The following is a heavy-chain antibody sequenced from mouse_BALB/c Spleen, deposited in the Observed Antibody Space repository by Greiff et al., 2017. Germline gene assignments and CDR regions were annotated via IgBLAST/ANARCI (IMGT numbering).Heavy chain of an antibody. D-gene: IGHD4-1*01. CDR3: ARRANSYYFDY. J-gene: IGHJ2*01. CDR2: IDPANGNT. V-gene: IGHV14-3*02. Sequence: EVQLQQSGAELVKPGASVKLSCTASGFNIKDTYMHWVKQRPEQGLEWIGRIDPANGNTKYDPKFQGKATITADTSSNTAYMQLSSLTSEDSAVYYCARRANSYYFDYWGQGTTLTVSS. CDR1: GFNIKDTY.